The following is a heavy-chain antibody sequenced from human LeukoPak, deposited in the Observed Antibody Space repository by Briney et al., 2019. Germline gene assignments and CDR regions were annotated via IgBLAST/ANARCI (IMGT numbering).Heavy chain of an antibody. CDR3: ASAAAAHWYFDL. Sequence: GGSLRLSCAASGFTFSSYAMSWVRQAPGKGLEWASAVSGNSDIIYYADSVKGRFTISRDNSKNTLFLQMNSLRAEDTAVYYCASAAAAHWYFDLWGRGTLVSVSS. CDR2: VSGNSDII. V-gene: IGHV3-23*01. J-gene: IGHJ2*01. CDR1: GFTFSSYA. D-gene: IGHD2-15*01.